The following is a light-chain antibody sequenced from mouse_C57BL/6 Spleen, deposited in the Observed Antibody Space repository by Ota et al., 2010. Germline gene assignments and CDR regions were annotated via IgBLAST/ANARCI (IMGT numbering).Light chain of an antibody. CDR1: QSLLNXGNQKNY. CDR2: GAS. CDR3: QHIMAAFLPXP. V-gene: IGKV8-28*01. J-gene: IGKJ5*01. Sequence: DIVMTQSPSSLSVSAGEKVTMSCKSSQSLLNXGNQKNYLAWYQQKPGQPPKLLIYGASTRESGVPDRFTGSGSGTDFTLTISSVKAEDLASLYCQHIMAAFLPXPFGAGTKLEL.